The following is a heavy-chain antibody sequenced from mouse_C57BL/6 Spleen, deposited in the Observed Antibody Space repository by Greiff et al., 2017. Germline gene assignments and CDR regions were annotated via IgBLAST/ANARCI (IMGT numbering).Heavy chain of an antibody. D-gene: IGHD2-5*01. CDR3: ARGGNSNFDY. J-gene: IGHJ2*01. Sequence: EVQLVESGGGLVKPGGSLKLSCAASGFTFSDYGMHWVRQAPETGLEWVAYISSGSSTIYYADTVKGRFTISRDNAKNTLFLQMTSLRSEDTAMYYCARGGNSNFDYWGQGTTLTVSS. CDR1: GFTFSDYG. CDR2: ISSGSSTI. V-gene: IGHV5-17*01.